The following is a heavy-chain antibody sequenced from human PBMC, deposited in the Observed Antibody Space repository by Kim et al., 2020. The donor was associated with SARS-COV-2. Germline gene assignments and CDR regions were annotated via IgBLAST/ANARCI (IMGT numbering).Heavy chain of an antibody. D-gene: IGHD3-16*01. CDR2: ISWESGTI. J-gene: IGHJ6*02. Sequence: GGSLRLSCAASGFTFGDYAMHWVRQAPGEGLEWVSGISWESGTIDYADSLKGRFTISRDNAKNSLYLQMNSLRVEDTALYYCAKDRDPLRMSFGMDVWGQGTTVTVSS. CDR1: GFTFGDYA. CDR3: AKDRDPLRMSFGMDV. V-gene: IGHV3-9*01.